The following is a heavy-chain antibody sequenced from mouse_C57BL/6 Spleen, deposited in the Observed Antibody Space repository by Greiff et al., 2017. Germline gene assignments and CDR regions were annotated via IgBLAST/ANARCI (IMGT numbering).Heavy chain of an antibody. CDR1: GYSITSGYY. V-gene: IGHV3-6*01. CDR2: ISYDGSN. D-gene: IGHD2-3*01. CDR3: ARAGLLFDY. Sequence: EVKLQESGPGLVKPSQSLSLPCSVTGYSITSGYYWNWIRQFPGNKLEWMGYISYDGSNNYNPSLKNRISITRATSKNQFFLKLNSVTTEDTATYYCARAGLLFDYWGQGTTLTVSS. J-gene: IGHJ2*01.